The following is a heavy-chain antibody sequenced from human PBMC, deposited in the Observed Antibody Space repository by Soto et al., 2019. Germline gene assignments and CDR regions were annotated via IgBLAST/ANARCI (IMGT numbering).Heavy chain of an antibody. Sequence: QVQLVESGGGVVQPGRSLRLSCAASVFTFSSYAMHWVRQAPGKGLEWVAVISYDGSNKYYADSVKGRFTISRDNSKNTLYLQMNRLRAEDTAVYYCARGLDSSGYYSDYLGQGTLVTVSS. CDR1: VFTFSSYA. CDR3: ARGLDSSGYYSDY. CDR2: ISYDGSNK. J-gene: IGHJ4*02. D-gene: IGHD3-22*01. V-gene: IGHV3-30-3*01.